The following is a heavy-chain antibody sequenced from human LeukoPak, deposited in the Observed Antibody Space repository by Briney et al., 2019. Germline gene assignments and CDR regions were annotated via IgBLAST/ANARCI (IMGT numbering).Heavy chain of an antibody. CDR3: AKDPVLVGATNFDY. CDR1: GFTFSSYA. J-gene: IGHJ4*02. D-gene: IGHD1-26*01. V-gene: IGHV3-23*01. Sequence: GGSLRLSCAASGFTFSSYAMSWVRQAPGKGLEWVSAISGSGGSTYYADSVKGRFTISRDNSKNTLYLQTNSLRAEDTAVYYCAKDPVLVGATNFDYWGQGTLVTVSS. CDR2: ISGSGGST.